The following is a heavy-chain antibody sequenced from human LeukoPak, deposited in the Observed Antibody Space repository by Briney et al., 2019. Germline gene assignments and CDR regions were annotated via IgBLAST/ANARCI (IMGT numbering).Heavy chain of an antibody. V-gene: IGHV4-61*02. D-gene: IGHD3-10*01. CDR1: GGSISSGSYY. CDR3: ARSVGFGEPSDY. Sequence: SETLSLTCTVSGGSISSGSYYWSWIRQPAGKGLEWIGRIYTSGSTNYNPSLKSRVTISVDTSKNQFSLKLSSVTAADTAVYYCARSVGFGEPSDYWGQGTLVTVSS. CDR2: IYTSGST. J-gene: IGHJ4*02.